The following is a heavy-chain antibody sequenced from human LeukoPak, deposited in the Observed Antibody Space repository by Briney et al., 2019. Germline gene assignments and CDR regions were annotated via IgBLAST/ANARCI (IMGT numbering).Heavy chain of an antibody. Sequence: GRSLRLSCAASGFTFSSYAMHWVRQAPGKGLEWVGFIRSKTYGGTTEYAASVKGRFTISRDDSKSIAYLQMNSLKTEDTAVYYCAGSFGELTFFDYWGQGTLVTVSS. D-gene: IGHD3-10*01. J-gene: IGHJ4*02. CDR2: IRSKTYGGTT. V-gene: IGHV3-49*04. CDR3: AGSFGELTFFDY. CDR1: GFTFSSYA.